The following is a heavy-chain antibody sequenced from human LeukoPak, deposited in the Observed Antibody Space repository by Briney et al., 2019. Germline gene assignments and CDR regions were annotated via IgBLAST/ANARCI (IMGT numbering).Heavy chain of an antibody. J-gene: IGHJ4*02. Sequence: SETLSLTCTVSGGSVSGYYWSWLRQPPGKGLEWIGYIYYNGTTNYNPSLKSRVTMSVDTSKNQFSLKVSSVTAADTAVYYCARFGAYYFDYWGQGTLVTVSS. CDR2: IYYNGTT. V-gene: IGHV4-59*02. CDR3: ARFGAYYFDY. CDR1: GGSVSGYY. D-gene: IGHD3-10*01.